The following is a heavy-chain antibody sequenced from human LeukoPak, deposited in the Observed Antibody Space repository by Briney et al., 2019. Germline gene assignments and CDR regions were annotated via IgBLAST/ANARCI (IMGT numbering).Heavy chain of an antibody. D-gene: IGHD3-10*01. CDR3: ARDSNDYGSGSYYKFYYYYYMDV. J-gene: IGHJ6*03. Sequence: GGSLRLSCAASGFTFSSYWMHWVRQAPGKGLVWVSRINSDGSSTSYADSVKGRFTISRDNAKNTLYLQMNSLRAEDTAVYYCARDSNDYGSGSYYKFYYYYYMDVWGKGTTVTISS. V-gene: IGHV3-74*01. CDR1: GFTFSSYW. CDR2: INSDGSST.